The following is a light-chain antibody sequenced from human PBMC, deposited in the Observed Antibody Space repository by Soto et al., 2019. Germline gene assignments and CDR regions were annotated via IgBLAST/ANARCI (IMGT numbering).Light chain of an antibody. V-gene: IGLV1-40*01. CDR3: QSYDSSLRV. CDR1: SSNIGAGYD. J-gene: IGLJ2*01. CDR2: GNT. Sequence: QSALTQPPSVSGAPGQRVTISCTGSSSNIGAGYDVLWYQQLPGTAPKLLIYGNTNRPSGVPDRFSGSKSDTSASLAITGLQAEDEADYYCQSYDSSLRVFGGGTKVTVL.